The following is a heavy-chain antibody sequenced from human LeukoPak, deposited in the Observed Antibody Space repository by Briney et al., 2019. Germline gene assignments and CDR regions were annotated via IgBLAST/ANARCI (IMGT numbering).Heavy chain of an antibody. CDR1: GGSISSYC. V-gene: IGHV4-59*01. Sequence: SETLSLTCTVSGGSISSYCWSWIRQPPGKGLEWIGYIYYSGSTNYNPSLKSRVTISVDTSNNQISLKLSSVTAADTAVYYCASVAVAARAEYFQHWGQGTLVTVSS. CDR2: IYYSGST. CDR3: ASVAVAARAEYFQH. J-gene: IGHJ1*01. D-gene: IGHD6-19*01.